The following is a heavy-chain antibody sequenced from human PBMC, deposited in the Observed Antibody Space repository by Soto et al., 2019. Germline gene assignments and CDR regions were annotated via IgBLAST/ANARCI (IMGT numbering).Heavy chain of an antibody. V-gene: IGHV3-21*01. CDR3: ARVPELRYFDWSFDY. CDR2: ISSSSSYI. J-gene: IGHJ4*02. CDR1: GFTFSSYS. Sequence: GGSLRLSCAASGFTFSSYSMNWVRQAPGKGLEWVSSISSSSSYIYYADSVKGRFTISRDNAKNSLYLQMNSLRAEDTAVYYCARVPELRYFDWSFDYWGQGTLVTVSS. D-gene: IGHD3-9*01.